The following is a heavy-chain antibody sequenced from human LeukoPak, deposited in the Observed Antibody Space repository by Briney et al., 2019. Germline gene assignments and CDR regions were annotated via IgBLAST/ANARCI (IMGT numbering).Heavy chain of an antibody. CDR1: GGSFSGYY. V-gene: IGHV4-34*01. CDR3: ARGGSSGYYFDY. Sequence: SETLSLTCAVYGGSFSGYYWSWIRQPPGKGLEWIGYIYHSGSTYYNPSLKSRVTISVDRSKNQFSLKLSSVTAADTAVYYCARGGSSGYYFDYWGQGTLVTVSS. D-gene: IGHD2-15*01. CDR2: IYHSGST. J-gene: IGHJ4*02.